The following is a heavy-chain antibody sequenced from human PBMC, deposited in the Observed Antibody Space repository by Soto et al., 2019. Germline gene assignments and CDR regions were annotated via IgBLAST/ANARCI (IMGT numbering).Heavy chain of an antibody. CDR2: MFHSGST. V-gene: IGHV4-38-2*02. CDR3: ARGHIVVVPTVGWIDP. J-gene: IGHJ5*02. D-gene: IGHD2-2*01. Sequence: SETLSLTCTVSGYFISSGCYWGWIRQPPGKGLEWIGSMFHSGSTHYNPSLKSRVTMSVDTSKNQFSLRLSSVTASDTAVYYCARGHIVVVPTVGWIDPWGQGTLVTVSS. CDR1: GYFISSGCY.